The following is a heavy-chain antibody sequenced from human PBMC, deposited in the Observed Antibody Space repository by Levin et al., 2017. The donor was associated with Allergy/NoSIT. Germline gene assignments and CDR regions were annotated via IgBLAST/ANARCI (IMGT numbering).Heavy chain of an antibody. J-gene: IGHJ3*02. V-gene: IGHV4-38-2*02. CDR2: MYHSGSA. CDR1: GYSISSGYY. Sequence: SQTLSLTCTVSGYSISSGYYWGCIRQSPGKGLEWIGNMYHSGSAYYNPSLKSRVTISIDTAKNQFSLNLTSVTAADTAVYYCVREVDWNSRAFDIWGQGTMITVSS. D-gene: IGHD1-7*01. CDR3: VREVDWNSRAFDI.